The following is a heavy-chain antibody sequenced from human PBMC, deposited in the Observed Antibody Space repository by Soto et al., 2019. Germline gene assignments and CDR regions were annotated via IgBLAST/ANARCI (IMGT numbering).Heavy chain of an antibody. CDR3: ARGVWYYGSGLDY. CDR1: GGSFSGYY. D-gene: IGHD3-10*01. Sequence: PSETLSLTCAVYGGSFSGYYLSWIRQPPGKGLECIGEINHSGSTNYNPSLKSRVTISVDTSKNQFSLKLSSVTAADTAVYYCARGVWYYGSGLDYWGQGTLVTVYS. V-gene: IGHV4-34*01. CDR2: INHSGST. J-gene: IGHJ4*02.